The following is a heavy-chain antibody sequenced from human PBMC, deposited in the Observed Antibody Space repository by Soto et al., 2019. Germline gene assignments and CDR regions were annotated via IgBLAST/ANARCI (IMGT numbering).Heavy chain of an antibody. Sequence: QVQLVESGGGVVQPGRSLRLSCAASGFTFSRSTMHWVRQATVKGLEWVEVISYDGSKKYYADSVKGRLTISRDNSKNTLYVQMNSLREEDTGTYYCARDKGDYDFWGSHYYAMDVWGQGTTVTVSS. CDR2: ISYDGSKK. J-gene: IGHJ6*02. CDR3: ARDKGDYDFWGSHYYAMDV. D-gene: IGHD3-3*01. V-gene: IGHV3-30*01. CDR1: GFTFSRST.